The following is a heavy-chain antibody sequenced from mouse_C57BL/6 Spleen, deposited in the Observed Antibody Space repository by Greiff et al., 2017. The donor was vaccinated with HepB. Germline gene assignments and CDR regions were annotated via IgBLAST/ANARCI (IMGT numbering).Heavy chain of an antibody. CDR3: ARSSYYDYPFDY. D-gene: IGHD2-4*01. Sequence: QVQLQQSGPELVKPGASVKISCKASGYAFSSSWMNWVKQRPGKGLEWIGRIYPGDGDTNYNGKFKGKATLTADKSSSTAYMQLSSLTSEDSAVYFCARSSYYDYPFDYWGQGTTLTVSS. V-gene: IGHV1-82*01. J-gene: IGHJ2*01. CDR2: IYPGDGDT. CDR1: GYAFSSSW.